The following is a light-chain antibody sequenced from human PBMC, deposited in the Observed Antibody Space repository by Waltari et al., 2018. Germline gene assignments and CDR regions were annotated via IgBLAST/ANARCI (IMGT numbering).Light chain of an antibody. V-gene: IGKV3-11*01. CDR2: DTS. Sequence: IVLTQSPATPSLSPGERATLSCRASQSVNNYLAWYQQKPGQAPRLLIYDTSNRATGIPARFSGSGSGTDFTLTISSLEPEDFAVYYCQQRGNWPLTFGGGTKVEVK. J-gene: IGKJ4*01. CDR3: QQRGNWPLT. CDR1: QSVNNY.